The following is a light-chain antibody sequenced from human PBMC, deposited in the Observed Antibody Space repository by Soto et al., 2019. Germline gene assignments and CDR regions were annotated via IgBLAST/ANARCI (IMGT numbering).Light chain of an antibody. J-gene: IGKJ1*01. Sequence: DIQRTQSPSTLSASVGDRVTITCRASQSISSWLAWYQQKPGKAPKLLIYDASSLESGVPSRFSGSGSGTEFTLTISSLQPDDLATYYCQQYNSYWTFGQGTKLDIK. CDR3: QQYNSYWT. CDR1: QSISSW. CDR2: DAS. V-gene: IGKV1-5*01.